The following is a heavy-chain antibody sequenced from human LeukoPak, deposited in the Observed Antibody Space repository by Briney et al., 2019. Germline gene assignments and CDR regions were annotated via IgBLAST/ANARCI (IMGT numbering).Heavy chain of an antibody. V-gene: IGHV3-74*01. CDR1: GLAFSAYK. J-gene: IGHJ4*02. CDR2: ISTDGYTT. D-gene: IGHD2-15*01. CDR3: VVGGSPGY. Sequence: GGSLRLSCAASGLAFSAYKMHWVRQAPRKGLVWVSRISTDGYTTGYADFVQGRFTASRDNTKNTWSLEMNSLRAEDTAVYYCVVGGSPGYWGQGTLVTVSS.